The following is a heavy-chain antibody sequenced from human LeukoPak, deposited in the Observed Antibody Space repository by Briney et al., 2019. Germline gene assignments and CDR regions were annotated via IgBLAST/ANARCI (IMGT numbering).Heavy chain of an antibody. V-gene: IGHV4-61*02. CDR1: GGSISSGSYY. D-gene: IGHD3-9*01. CDR2: IYTSGST. CDR3: ARVGSLTTSDLFDY. Sequence: SETLSLTCTASGGSISSGSYYWSWIRQPAGKGLEWIGRIYTSGSTNYNPSLKSRVTISVDTSKNQFSLKLSSVTAADTAVYYCARVGSLTTSDLFDYWGQGTLVTVSS. J-gene: IGHJ4*02.